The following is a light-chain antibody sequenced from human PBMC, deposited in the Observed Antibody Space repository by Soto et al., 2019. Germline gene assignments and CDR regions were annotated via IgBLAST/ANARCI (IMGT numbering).Light chain of an antibody. CDR2: KDK. Sequence: SYELTQPPSVSVSPGQTARIACSGDALPKQYAYWYQQKPGQAPVLLIYKDKERPSGIPERFSGSSSGTTVTLTIGGVQAEDEADYYCQSSDRGDTYWVFGGGTKLTGL. V-gene: IGLV3-25*02. CDR3: QSSDRGDTYWV. J-gene: IGLJ3*02. CDR1: ALPKQY.